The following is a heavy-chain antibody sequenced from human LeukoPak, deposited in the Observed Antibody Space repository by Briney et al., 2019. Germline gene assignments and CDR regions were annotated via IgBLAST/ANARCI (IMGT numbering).Heavy chain of an antibody. V-gene: IGHV3-21*04. CDR1: GFTFSSYS. D-gene: IGHD5-24*01. CDR2: ISSSSSYI. J-gene: IGHJ4*02. CDR3: AKDREMATIPYYFDY. Sequence: PGGSLRLSCAASGFTFSSYSMNWVRQAPGKRLEWVSSISSSSSYIYYADSVKGRFTISRDNAKNSLYLQMNSLRAEDTAVYYCAKDREMATIPYYFDYWGQGTLVTVSS.